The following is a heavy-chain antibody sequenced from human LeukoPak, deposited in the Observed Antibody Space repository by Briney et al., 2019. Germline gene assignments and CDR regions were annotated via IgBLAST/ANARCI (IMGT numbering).Heavy chain of an antibody. J-gene: IGHJ6*02. D-gene: IGHD2-2*01. Sequence: GSLRLSCAASGFTFSNAWMSWVRQAPGKGLEWIGEINHSGSTNYNPSLKSRVTISVDPSKNQFSLKLSSVTAADTAVYYCAGGNHIVVVPAASHGMDVWGQGTTVTVSS. CDR1: GFTFSNAW. CDR3: AGGNHIVVVPAASHGMDV. V-gene: IGHV4-34*01. CDR2: INHSGST.